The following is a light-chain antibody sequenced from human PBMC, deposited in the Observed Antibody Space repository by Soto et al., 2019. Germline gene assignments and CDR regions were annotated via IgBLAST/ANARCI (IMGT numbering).Light chain of an antibody. Sequence: EIVMTQSPATLSVSPGERATLSCWASQSVSSYLAWYQHKPGQAPRLLIYDASNRATGIPARFSGSGSGTDFTLTISSLEPEDFAVYYCQQYNQWPLTFGQGTRLEIK. CDR2: DAS. CDR3: QQYNQWPLT. CDR1: QSVSSY. J-gene: IGKJ5*01. V-gene: IGKV3-11*01.